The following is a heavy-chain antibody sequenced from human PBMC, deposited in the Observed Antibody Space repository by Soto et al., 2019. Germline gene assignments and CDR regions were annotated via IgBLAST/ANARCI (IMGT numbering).Heavy chain of an antibody. V-gene: IGHV4-59*08. Sequence: QVQLQESGPGLVKPSETLSLTCTVSGGSISSYYCSWMRQSPGKGLEWIGYIHYSGYTSYNPSLKGRVTLSVDTSKNQFSLKLSSVTAADTAVYYCARQGFGELHGLVDVWGQGTTVTVSS. CDR3: ARQGFGELHGLVDV. J-gene: IGHJ6*02. CDR2: IHYSGYT. CDR1: GGSISSYY. D-gene: IGHD3-10*01.